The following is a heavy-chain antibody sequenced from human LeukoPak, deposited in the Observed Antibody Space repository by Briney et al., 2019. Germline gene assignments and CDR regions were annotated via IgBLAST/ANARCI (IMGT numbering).Heavy chain of an antibody. D-gene: IGHD2-2*01. Sequence: QPGRSLRLSCAPSGVTFNNYYMSWVRQAPGKGLEWGASIKVAGSQKHYVDSVKGRFTISRDNAKNSLFLQMIRLRAEDTAVYYCARDQGSTSVTPWFDPWGQGTLVTVSS. J-gene: IGHJ5*02. CDR3: ARDQGSTSVTPWFDP. V-gene: IGHV3-7*01. CDR1: GVTFNNYY. CDR2: IKVAGSQK.